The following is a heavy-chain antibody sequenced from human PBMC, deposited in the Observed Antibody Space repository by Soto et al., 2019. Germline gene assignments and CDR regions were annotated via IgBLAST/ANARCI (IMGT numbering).Heavy chain of an antibody. D-gene: IGHD2-2*01. CDR1: GFTSTSSA. CDR2: IVVGSGNT. CDR3: AAEVVSAAMFISGDAFDI. V-gene: IGHV1-58*01. J-gene: IGHJ3*02. Sequence: SVKVSCKASGFTSTSSAVQWVRQARGQRLEWIGWIVVGSGNTNYAQKFQERVTITRDMSTSTAYMELSSLRSEDTAVYYCAAEVVSAAMFISGDAFDIWGQGTMVTVSS.